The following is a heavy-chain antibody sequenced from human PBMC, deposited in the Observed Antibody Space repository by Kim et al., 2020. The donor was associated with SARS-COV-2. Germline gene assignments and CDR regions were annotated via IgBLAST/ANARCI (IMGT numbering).Heavy chain of an antibody. CDR2: IYSGGSST. CDR1: GFTFSSYA. D-gene: IGHD6-19*01. CDR3: AKDTREGWYYFDY. J-gene: IGHJ4*02. V-gene: IGHV3-23*03. Sequence: GGSLRLSCAASGFTFSSYAMSWVRQAPGKGLEWVSVIYSGGSSTYYADSVKGRFTISRDNSKNTLYLQMNSLRAEDTAVYYCAKDTREGWYYFDYWGQGTLVTVSS.